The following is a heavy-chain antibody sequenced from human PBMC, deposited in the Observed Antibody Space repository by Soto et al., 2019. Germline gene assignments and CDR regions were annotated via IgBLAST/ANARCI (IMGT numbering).Heavy chain of an antibody. Sequence: ASVKVSCKASGYTFTTYYMHWVRQAPGQGLEWMGVISPSGGRTTYAQKFQGRVTMTRNTSISTAYMELSSLRSEDTAVYYCARGGYPTSGWYTYDYWGQGTLVTVSS. D-gene: IGHD6-19*01. CDR1: GYTFTTYY. V-gene: IGHV1-46*01. CDR3: ARGGYPTSGWYTYDY. CDR2: ISPSGGRT. J-gene: IGHJ4*02.